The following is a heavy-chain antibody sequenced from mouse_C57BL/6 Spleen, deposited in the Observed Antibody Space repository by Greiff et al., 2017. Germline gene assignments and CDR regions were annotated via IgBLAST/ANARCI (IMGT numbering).Heavy chain of an antibody. CDR3: AKKGDYIGSGYVYFDY. CDR2: IDPSDSET. V-gene: IGHV1-52*01. CDR1: GYTFTSYW. Sequence: VQLQQPGAELVRPGSSVKLSCKASGYTFTSYWMHWVKQRPIQGLEWIGNIDPSDSETHYNQKFKDKATLTVDKSSSTAYMQLSSLTSEDSAVYYCAKKGDYIGSGYVYFDYRGESATLSESS. J-gene: IGHJ2*01. D-gene: IGHD1-1*01.